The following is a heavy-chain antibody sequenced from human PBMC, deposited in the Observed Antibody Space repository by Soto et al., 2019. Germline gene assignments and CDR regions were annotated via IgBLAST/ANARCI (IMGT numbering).Heavy chain of an antibody. V-gene: IGHV4-4*02. J-gene: IGHJ4*02. D-gene: IGHD6-19*01. Sequence: QVQLQESGPGLVKPSETLSLTCAVTGDSFSNNNWWSWVRQAPGMGLEWIGEIYHSGITYYNPSLESRVSISVDKSKKQFSLKLTSVTAADTAVYYCAIRYSSGWYYWGQGTLVTVSS. CDR1: GDSFSNNNW. CDR2: IYHSGIT. CDR3: AIRYSSGWYY.